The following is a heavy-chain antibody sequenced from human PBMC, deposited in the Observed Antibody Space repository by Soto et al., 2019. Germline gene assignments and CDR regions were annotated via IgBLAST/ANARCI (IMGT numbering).Heavy chain of an antibody. CDR2: SFHTRDT. V-gene: IGHV4-4*02. J-gene: IGHJ3*01. D-gene: IGHD6-19*01. Sequence: QVQLQASGPGLVKPSGTLSLTCDGSGDSISSSRLWSWVRQPPGKGPAGIGDSFHTRDTNYNPSRKSRVTTSVYTSTNQFYLKLTSVTAADTDVYYCDYSTGWYRLDLWGQGTLVTDSS. CDR3: DYSTGWYRLDL. CDR1: GDSISSSRL.